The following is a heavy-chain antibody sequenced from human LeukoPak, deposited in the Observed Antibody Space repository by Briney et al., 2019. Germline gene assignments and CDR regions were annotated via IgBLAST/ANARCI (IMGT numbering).Heavy chain of an antibody. Sequence: PGGSLRLSFTAPGFTFTYYTMTWFRQPQGKGLDWSSSIRSSRRYIYYADSVKGRFTISRDNTKNSLYLQMNTLRAEDTAVYFCARDLRLEDVEMATMMDFWGQGTLVTVSS. CDR3: ARDLRLEDVEMATMMDF. D-gene: IGHD5-24*01. V-gene: IGHV3-21*01. J-gene: IGHJ4*02. CDR2: IRSSRRYI. CDR1: GFTFTYYT.